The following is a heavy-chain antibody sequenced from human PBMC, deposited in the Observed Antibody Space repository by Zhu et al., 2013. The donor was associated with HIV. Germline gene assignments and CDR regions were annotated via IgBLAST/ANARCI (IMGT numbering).Heavy chain of an antibody. CDR3: ARRQYRGTSSGGWFDP. V-gene: IGHV1-18*04. D-gene: IGHD5-12*01. J-gene: IGHJ5*02. CDR2: INVHDDTT. Sequence: QVQLVQSGGEVKKPGASVKVSCKASGYPFLNHDVTWVRWSPGQGLEWMAWINVHDDTTKFAERFQGRISLTADTSIATVYLELRSLTSDDTGIYFCARRQYRGTSSGGWFDPWGQGSLIIVSS. CDR1: GYPFLNHD.